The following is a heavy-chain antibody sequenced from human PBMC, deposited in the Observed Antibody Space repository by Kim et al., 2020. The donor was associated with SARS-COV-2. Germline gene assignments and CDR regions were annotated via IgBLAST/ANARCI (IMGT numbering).Heavy chain of an antibody. CDR2: IWYDGSNK. CDR1: GFTFSSYG. Sequence: GGSLRLSCAASGFTFSSYGMHWVRQAPGKGLEWVAVIWYDGSNKYYADSVKGRFTISRDNSKNTLYLQMNSLRAEDTAVYYCAGELHQYAYYFDYWGQGTLVTVSS. CDR3: AGELHQYAYYFDY. D-gene: IGHD2-2*01. V-gene: IGHV3-33*01. J-gene: IGHJ4*02.